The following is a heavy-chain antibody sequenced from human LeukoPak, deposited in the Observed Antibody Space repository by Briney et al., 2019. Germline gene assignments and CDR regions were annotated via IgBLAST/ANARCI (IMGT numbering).Heavy chain of an antibody. CDR2: ISGSGGST. J-gene: IGHJ3*02. CDR3: AKADYYDSSGPGHAFDI. CDR1: GFTFSSYA. Sequence: WGSLRLSCAASGFTFSSYAMSWVRQAPGKGLEWVSAISGSGGSTYYADSVKGRFTISRDNSKNTLYLQMNSLRAEDTAVYYCAKADYYDSSGPGHAFDIWGQGTMVTVSS. V-gene: IGHV3-23*01. D-gene: IGHD3-22*01.